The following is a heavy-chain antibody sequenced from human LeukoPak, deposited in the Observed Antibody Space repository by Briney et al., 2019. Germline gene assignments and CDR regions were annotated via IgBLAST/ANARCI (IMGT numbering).Heavy chain of an antibody. CDR2: ILGSGGST. CDR1: GFTYSNYA. J-gene: IGHJ4*02. Sequence: GGSLRLSCAASGFTYSNYAMSWVRQAPGKGLEWVSAILGSGGSTYYADSVKGRFTVSRDNSKSTLYLQMNSLRAEDTALYYCAKWGDYDVLTGYYVPDYWGQGTLVTVSS. V-gene: IGHV3-23*01. CDR3: AKWGDYDVLTGYYVPDY. D-gene: IGHD3-9*01.